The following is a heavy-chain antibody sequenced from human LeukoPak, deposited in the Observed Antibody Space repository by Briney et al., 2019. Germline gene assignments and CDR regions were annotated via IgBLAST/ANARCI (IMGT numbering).Heavy chain of an antibody. CDR1: GGSFSGYY. J-gene: IGHJ4*02. CDR3: AKGYCRGNSCYDDRGAFDY. D-gene: IGHD2-2*01. V-gene: IGHV4-34*01. Sequence: PSETLSLTCAVYGGSFSGYYWSWIRQPPGKGLEWIGEINHSGSTNYNPSLKSRVTISVDTSKNQFSLKLSPVTAADTAVYYCAKGYCRGNSCYDDRGAFDYWGQGTLVTVSS. CDR2: INHSGST.